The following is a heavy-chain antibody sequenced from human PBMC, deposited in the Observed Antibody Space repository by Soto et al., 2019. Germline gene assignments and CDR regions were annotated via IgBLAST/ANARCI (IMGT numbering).Heavy chain of an antibody. CDR3: ARDPDRRAEGGWFDP. V-gene: IGHV3-48*01. J-gene: IGHJ5*02. D-gene: IGHD6-13*01. CDR2: ISSRSSTI. CDR1: GFTFSSYS. Sequence: EVQLVESGGGLVQPGGSLRLSCAASGFTFSSYSMNWVRQAPGKGLEWVSCISSRSSTIYYADSVKGRFTISRHNTKNSPYRQTNSLRAEDTAVYYCARDPDRRAEGGWFDPWGQGTLVTVSS.